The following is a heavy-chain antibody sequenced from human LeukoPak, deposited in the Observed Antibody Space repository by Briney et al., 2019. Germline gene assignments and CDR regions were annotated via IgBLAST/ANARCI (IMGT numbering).Heavy chain of an antibody. CDR3: AREKVWSDY. D-gene: IGHD3-3*01. Sequence: SQTLSLTCTVSGGSISSGSYYWSWIRQPAGKGLEWIGRINTSGSTNYNPSLKSRVTISVDTSKNQFSLKLSSVTAADTAVYYCAREKVWSDYWGQGTLVTVSS. CDR1: GGSISSGSYY. V-gene: IGHV4-61*02. CDR2: INTSGST. J-gene: IGHJ4*02.